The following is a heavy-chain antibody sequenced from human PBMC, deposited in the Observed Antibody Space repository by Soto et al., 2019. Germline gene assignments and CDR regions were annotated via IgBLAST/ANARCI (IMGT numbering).Heavy chain of an antibody. J-gene: IGHJ6*02. CDR1: GYTFIRYG. CDR2: ISPYNDHT. Sequence: QVQLAQSTGEVKKPGASVRVSCKATGYTFIRYGIAWVRQAPGQGFEWMGWISPYNDHTVYAQKFQGRDTMTADTSTSTVYMNLRGLKTDDTAVYYCARGGYYAISWGKWRHYGLDVWGQGTSVSVSS. V-gene: IGHV1-18*01. CDR3: ARGGYYAISWGKWRHYGLDV. D-gene: IGHD3-3*01.